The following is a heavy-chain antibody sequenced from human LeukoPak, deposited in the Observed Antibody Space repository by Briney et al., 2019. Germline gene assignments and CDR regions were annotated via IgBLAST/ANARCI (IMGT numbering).Heavy chain of an antibody. CDR2: IYYSGST. Sequence: SETLSLTCTVSGGSISSYYWNWIRQPPGKGLEWLGYIYYSGSTNYNPSLKSRVTISVDTSKNQFSLNLSSVTAADTAVYYCARYYYGSEIDPWGQGTLVTVSS. D-gene: IGHD3-10*01. CDR3: ARYYYGSEIDP. CDR1: GGSISSYY. V-gene: IGHV4-59*01. J-gene: IGHJ5*02.